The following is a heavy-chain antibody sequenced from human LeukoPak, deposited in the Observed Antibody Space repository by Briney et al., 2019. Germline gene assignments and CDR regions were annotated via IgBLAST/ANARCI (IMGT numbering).Heavy chain of an antibody. Sequence: GESLKISCKGSGYSFTSYWIGWVRQMPGKGLEWMGIIYPGDSDTRYSPSFQGQVTISADKSISTAYLHCSSLKASDTATYYCARQGEGDAMVRGVSPRFKGDWSDPWGQGTLVTVTS. D-gene: IGHD3-10*01. CDR2: IYPGDSDT. CDR1: GYSFTSYW. CDR3: ARQGEGDAMVRGVSPRFKGDWSDP. V-gene: IGHV5-51*01. J-gene: IGHJ5*02.